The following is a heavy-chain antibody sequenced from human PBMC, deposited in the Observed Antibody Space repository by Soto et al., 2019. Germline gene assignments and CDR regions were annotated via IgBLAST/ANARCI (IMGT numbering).Heavy chain of an antibody. D-gene: IGHD3-10*01. CDR2: ISAYNGNT. J-gene: IGHJ5*02. Sequence: ASVKVSCKASGYTFTSYGISWVRQAPGQGLEWMGWISAYNGNTNYAQKLQGRVTMTTDTSTSTAYMELRSLRSDDTAVYYCARAVVRGVRGNWFDPWGQGTLVTVSS. V-gene: IGHV1-18*01. CDR3: ARAVVRGVRGNWFDP. CDR1: GYTFTSYG.